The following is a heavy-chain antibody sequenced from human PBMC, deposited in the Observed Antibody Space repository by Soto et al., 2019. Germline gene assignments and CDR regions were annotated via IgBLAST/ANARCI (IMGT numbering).Heavy chain of an antibody. CDR1: GFKFENYA. J-gene: IGHJ5*02. CDR2: ISWSSDTI. D-gene: IGHD3-22*01. CDR3: TTVGSYYYDSSGYLGFS. V-gene: IGHV3-9*01. Sequence: GGSLRLSCGASGFKFENYAIHWVRQAPGKGLEWVSGISWSSDTIAYADSVKGRFTISRDDSKNTLYLQMNSLKTEDTAVYYCTTVGSYYYDSSGYLGFSWGQGTLVTVSS.